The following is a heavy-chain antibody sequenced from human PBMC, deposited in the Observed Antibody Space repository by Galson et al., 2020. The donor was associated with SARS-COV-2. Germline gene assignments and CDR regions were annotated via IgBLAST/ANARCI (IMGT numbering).Heavy chain of an antibody. D-gene: IGHD3-10*01. V-gene: IGHV3-30*18. CDR3: AKDVTPSMVRGLYAGYGMDV. CDR1: GFTFSSYG. J-gene: IGHJ6*02. CDR2: ISYDGSNK. Sequence: VMETGGSLRLSCAASGFTFSSYGMHWVRQAPGKGLEWVAVISYDGSNKYYADSVKGRFTISRDNSKNTLYLQMNSLRAEDTAVYYCAKDVTPSMVRGLYAGYGMDVWGQGTTVTVSS.